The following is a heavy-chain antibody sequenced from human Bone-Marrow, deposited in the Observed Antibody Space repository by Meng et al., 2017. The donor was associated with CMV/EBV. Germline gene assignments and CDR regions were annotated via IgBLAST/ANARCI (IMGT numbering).Heavy chain of an antibody. CDR3: ARRAGGWFDP. J-gene: IGHJ5*02. Sequence: GESLKISCAASGFTFSSYEMSWVRQAPGKGLEWISYISVSGSTIYSADSVRGRFTISRDNAKNSLYLQMNSLRAEDTAIYYCARRAGGWFDPWGQGTLVTVSS. D-gene: IGHD1-26*01. CDR2: ISVSGSTI. CDR1: GFTFSSYE. V-gene: IGHV3-48*03.